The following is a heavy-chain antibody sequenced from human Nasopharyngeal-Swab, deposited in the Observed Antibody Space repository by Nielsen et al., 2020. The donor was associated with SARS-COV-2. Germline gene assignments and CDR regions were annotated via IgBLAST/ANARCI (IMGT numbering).Heavy chain of an antibody. CDR3: ARVGATLFYYYGMDV. V-gene: IGHV1-18*01. Sequence: ASVKVSCKASGYTFTSYGISWVRQVPGQGLEWMGWISAYNGNTNYAQKLQGRVTMTTDTSTSTAYMELRSLRSDDTAVYYCARVGATLFYYYGMDVWGQGTTVTVSS. CDR1: GYTFTSYG. CDR2: ISAYNGNT. D-gene: IGHD1-26*01. J-gene: IGHJ6*02.